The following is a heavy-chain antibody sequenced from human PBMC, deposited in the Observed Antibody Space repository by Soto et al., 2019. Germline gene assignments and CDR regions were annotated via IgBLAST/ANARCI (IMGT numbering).Heavy chain of an antibody. J-gene: IGHJ5*02. D-gene: IGHD2-2*01. V-gene: IGHV1-18*01. CDR2: ISGYNGNT. Sequence: ASVKVSCKASGYIFINYGITWVRQAPGHGLEWMGWISGYNGNTKYADKLQGRVTMTTDTSTTTAYMELRSLRSDDTAVYYCARDEVPAANWLDRWGQGTLVTVSS. CDR3: ARDEVPAANWLDR. CDR1: GYIFINYG.